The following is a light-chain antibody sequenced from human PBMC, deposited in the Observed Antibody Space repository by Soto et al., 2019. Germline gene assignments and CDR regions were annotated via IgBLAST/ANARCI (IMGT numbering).Light chain of an antibody. V-gene: IGKV1-5*01. CDR2: DAS. Sequence: DIQMTQSPSTLSASVGDRVTITCRASQSINNWLAWYQQKPGKAPKVLIYDASSLESWVPSRFSGSRSGTEFTLTISSLQPDDFATYYCQQYHSYSRTFGQGTKVEIK. CDR1: QSINNW. J-gene: IGKJ1*01. CDR3: QQYHSYSRT.